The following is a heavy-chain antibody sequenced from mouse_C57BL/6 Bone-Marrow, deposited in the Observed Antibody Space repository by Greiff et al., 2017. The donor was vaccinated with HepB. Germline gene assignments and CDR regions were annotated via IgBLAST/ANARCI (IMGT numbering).Heavy chain of an antibody. V-gene: IGHV10-1*01. Sequence: EVQVVESGGGLVQPKGSLKLSCAASGFSFNTYAMNWVRQAPGKGLEWVARIRSKSNNYATYYADSVKDRFTISRDDSESMLYLQMNNLKTEDTAMYYCVRDTTDYYAMDYWGQGTSVTVSS. J-gene: IGHJ4*01. D-gene: IGHD1-1*01. CDR1: GFSFNTYA. CDR3: VRDTTDYYAMDY. CDR2: IRSKSNNYAT.